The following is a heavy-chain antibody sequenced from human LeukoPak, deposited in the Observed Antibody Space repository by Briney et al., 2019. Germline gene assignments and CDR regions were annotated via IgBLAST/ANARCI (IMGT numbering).Heavy chain of an antibody. V-gene: IGHV3-30*18. CDR1: GFTFSSYG. J-gene: IGHJ4*02. CDR2: ISYDGSNK. CDR3: AKGMGDYFDY. D-gene: IGHD3-16*01. Sequence: GGSLRLSCAASGFTFSSYGMHWVRQAPGKGLEWVAVISYDGSNKYYADSVKGRFIISRDNSKNTLYLQMNSLRAEDTAVYYCAKGMGDYFDYWGQGTLVTVSS.